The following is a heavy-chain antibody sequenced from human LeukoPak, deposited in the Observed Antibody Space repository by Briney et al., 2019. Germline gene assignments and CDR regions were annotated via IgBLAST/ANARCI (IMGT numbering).Heavy chain of an antibody. Sequence: SETLSLTCAVYGGSFSGYYWSWIRQPPGKGLEWIGEINHSGSTNYNPSLKSRVTISVDTSKNQFSLKLSSVTAADTAVYYCARKVRTIFGVVNFWFDPWGQGTLVTVSS. J-gene: IGHJ5*02. V-gene: IGHV4-34*01. CDR3: ARKVRTIFGVVNFWFDP. CDR1: GGSFSGYY. D-gene: IGHD3-3*01. CDR2: INHSGST.